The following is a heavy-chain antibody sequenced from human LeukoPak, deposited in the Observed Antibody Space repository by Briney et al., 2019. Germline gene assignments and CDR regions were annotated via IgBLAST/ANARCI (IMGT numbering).Heavy chain of an antibody. Sequence: SETLSLTCTVSGGSLSSSSYYWGWIRQPPGKGLEWIGSIYYSGSTYYNPSLKSRVTISVDTSKNQFSLKLSSATAADRAVYYCASHGGMVLTSPFWDWGQGTLVTVSS. V-gene: IGHV4-39*01. J-gene: IGHJ4*02. CDR2: IYYSGST. CDR1: GGSLSSSSYY. CDR3: ASHGGMVLTSPFWD. D-gene: IGHD4/OR15-4a*01.